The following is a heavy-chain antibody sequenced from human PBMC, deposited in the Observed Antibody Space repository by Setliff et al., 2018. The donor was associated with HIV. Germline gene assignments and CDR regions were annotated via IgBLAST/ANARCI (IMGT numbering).Heavy chain of an antibody. CDR3: ASSWADGGNLDY. J-gene: IGHJ4*02. CDR2: ISYDGFNK. V-gene: IGHV3-30*14. Sequence: GGSLRLSCAASEFTFSSYAMHWVRQAPGKGLEWVAVISYDGFNKYYADSVKGRFTISRDNSKNTLYLQMGSLRAEDMAVYYCASSWADGGNLDYWGQGTLVTVSS. CDR1: EFTFSSYA. D-gene: IGHD2-15*01.